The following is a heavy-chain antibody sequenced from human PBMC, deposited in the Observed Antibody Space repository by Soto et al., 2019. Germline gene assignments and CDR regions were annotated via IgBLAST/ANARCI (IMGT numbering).Heavy chain of an antibody. CDR1: GFTFSSYA. J-gene: IGHJ4*02. D-gene: IGHD2-15*01. CDR2: ISGSGGST. CDR3: ATERYCSGGSCYRIDY. Sequence: GGSLRLSCAASGFTFSSYAMSWVRQAPGKGLEWVSAISGSGGSTYYADSVKGRFTISRDNSKNTLYLQMNSLRAEDTAVYYCATERYCSGGSCYRIDYWGQGTLVTVSS. V-gene: IGHV3-23*01.